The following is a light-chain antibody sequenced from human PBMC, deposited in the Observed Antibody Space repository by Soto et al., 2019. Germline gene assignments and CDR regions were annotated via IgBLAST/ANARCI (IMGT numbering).Light chain of an antibody. CDR3: QVWDSSTVV. Sequence: SYELTQPLSVSVALGQTARITCGGNNLGSKNVHWYQQKPGQAPVLVIYSDTNRPSGIPERFSGSNSGNTATLTISRAQVGDEADYYCQVWDSSTVVFGGGTKLTVL. J-gene: IGLJ2*01. CDR2: SDT. CDR1: NLGSKN. V-gene: IGLV3-9*01.